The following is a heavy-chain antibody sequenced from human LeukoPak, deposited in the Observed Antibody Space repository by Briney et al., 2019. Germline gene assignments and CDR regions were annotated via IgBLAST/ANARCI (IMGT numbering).Heavy chain of an antibody. CDR1: GFTFSSYG. Sequence: PGGSLRLSCAASGFTFSSYGMHWVRQAPGKGLEWVAVISYDGSNKYYADSVKGRFTISRDNSKNTLHLQMNSLRAEDTAVYYCAKEGAQFPFDYWGQGTLVTVSS. CDR2: ISYDGSNK. V-gene: IGHV3-30*18. CDR3: AKEGAQFPFDY. J-gene: IGHJ4*02.